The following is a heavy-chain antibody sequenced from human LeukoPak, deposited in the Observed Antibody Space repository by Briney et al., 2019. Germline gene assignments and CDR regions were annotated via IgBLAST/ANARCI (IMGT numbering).Heavy chain of an antibody. J-gene: IGHJ4*02. Sequence: ASVKVSCKVSGYTLTELSMHWVRQAPGKGLEWMGGFDPEDGETIYAQKFQGRVTMTEDTSTDTAYMELSSLRSEDTAVYYCATVQRGYYDSSGFSPYDYWGQGTLVTVSS. D-gene: IGHD3-22*01. CDR1: GYTLTELS. CDR3: ATVQRGYYDSSGFSPYDY. CDR2: FDPEDGET. V-gene: IGHV1-24*01.